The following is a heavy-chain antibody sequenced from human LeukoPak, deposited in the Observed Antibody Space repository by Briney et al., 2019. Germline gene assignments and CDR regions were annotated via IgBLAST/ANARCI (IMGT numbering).Heavy chain of an antibody. D-gene: IGHD3-10*01. Sequence: GGSLRLSCAASGFTFDDYGMSWVRQAPGKGVEGVSGINWNGGRTVYADSVKGRFTISRENAKNSLYLQMNSLRAEDTALYYCARAAPRRGDYYYYMDVCGKGPTVPVSS. CDR3: ARAAPRRGDYYYYMDV. CDR2: INWNGGRT. V-gene: IGHV3-20*04. CDR1: GFTFDDYG. J-gene: IGHJ6*03.